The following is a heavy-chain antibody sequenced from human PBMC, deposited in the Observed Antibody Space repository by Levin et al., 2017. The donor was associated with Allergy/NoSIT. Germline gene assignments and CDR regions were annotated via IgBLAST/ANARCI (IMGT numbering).Heavy chain of an antibody. CDR1: GGSISSYY. Sequence: SETLSLTCTVSGGSISSYYWSWIRQPPGKGLEWIGYIYYSGSTNYNPSLKSRVTISVDTSKNQFSLKLSSVTAADTAVYYCARLYCSSTSCYAGMGLNWFDPWGQGTLVTVSS. J-gene: IGHJ5*02. V-gene: IGHV4-59*01. CDR3: ARLYCSSTSCYAGMGLNWFDP. D-gene: IGHD2-2*01. CDR2: IYYSGST.